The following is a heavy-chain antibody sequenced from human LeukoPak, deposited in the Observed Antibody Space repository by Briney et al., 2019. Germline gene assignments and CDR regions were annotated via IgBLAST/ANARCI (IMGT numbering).Heavy chain of an antibody. D-gene: IGHD6-6*01. J-gene: IGHJ4*02. Sequence: PGGSLRLSCAASGFTFSSYWMSWVRQAPGEGLEWVANIKQDGSEKYYVDSVKGRFTISRDNAKNSLYLQMNSLRAEDTAVYYCARDQSIAARLYLFDYWGQGTLVTVSS. CDR3: ARDQSIAARLYLFDY. CDR2: IKQDGSEK. CDR1: GFTFSSYW. V-gene: IGHV3-7*01.